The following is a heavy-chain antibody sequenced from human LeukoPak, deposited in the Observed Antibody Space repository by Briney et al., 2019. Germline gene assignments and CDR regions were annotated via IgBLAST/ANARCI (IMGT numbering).Heavy chain of an antibody. V-gene: IGHV3-9*01. D-gene: IGHD5-12*01. CDR2: ISWNSGSI. J-gene: IGHJ3*02. Sequence: GGSLRLSCAASGFTFDDYAMHWVRQAPGKGLEWVSGISWNSGSIGYADSVKGRFTISRDNSKNTLYLQMNSLRAEDTAVYYCARDGLAAFDIWGQGTMVTVSS. CDR3: ARDGLAAFDI. CDR1: GFTFDDYA.